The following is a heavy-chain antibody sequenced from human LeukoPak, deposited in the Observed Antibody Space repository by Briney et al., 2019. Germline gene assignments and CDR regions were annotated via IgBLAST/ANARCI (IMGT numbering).Heavy chain of an antibody. J-gene: IGHJ5*01. V-gene: IGHV4-59*01. Sequence: SETLSLTCTVSGGSISSYYWSRIRQSPGKGLECIGYIHYTGSTNYSPSLKSRVTISVETSKNQFSLKLKSVTAADTAVYYCARGGYYGSGNDFRFDSWGQGTLVTVSS. CDR3: ARGGYYGSGNDFRFDS. CDR2: IHYTGST. D-gene: IGHD3-10*01. CDR1: GGSISSYY.